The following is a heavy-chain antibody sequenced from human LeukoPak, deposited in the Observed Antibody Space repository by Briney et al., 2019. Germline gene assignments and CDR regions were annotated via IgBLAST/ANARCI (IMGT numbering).Heavy chain of an antibody. CDR2: IHTSGNS. V-gene: IGHV4-4*09. CDR3: ARQSLSSWYQIDY. D-gene: IGHD6-13*01. J-gene: IGHJ4*02. Sequence: SETLSLTCSVAGGSISRYYWGWIRQPPGKGLEWIGYIHTSGNSNYNSSLKIRVTISIDTAKNQFSLNLTSVTAADTAVYYCARQSLSSWYQIDYWGQGTLVTVSS. CDR1: GGSISRYY.